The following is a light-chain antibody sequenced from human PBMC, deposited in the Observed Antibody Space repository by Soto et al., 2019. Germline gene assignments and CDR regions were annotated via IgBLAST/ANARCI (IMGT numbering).Light chain of an antibody. CDR2: AES. Sequence: GGSGSITWRASQGISNYLAWYQKKPGKVPKLLIYAESTLQSGVTYRFSGSGYGKDFTLKISRLQPEDFANYYCQPINSDPLTVGGGTKVDIK. V-gene: IGKV1-27*01. J-gene: IGKJ4*01. CDR1: QGISNY. CDR3: QPINSDPLT.